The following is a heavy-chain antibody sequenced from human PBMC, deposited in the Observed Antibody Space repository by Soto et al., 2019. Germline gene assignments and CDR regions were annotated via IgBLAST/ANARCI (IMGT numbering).Heavy chain of an antibody. CDR2: IDYDGTTT. CDR1: GYSFDSYW. V-gene: IGHV3-74*01. CDR3: TSGPRASSGGTGAY. D-gene: IGHD2-2*01. Sequence: EVQLVESGGGLVQPGGSLRLSCAASGYSFDSYWMHWVRQAPGQGPMWVSRIDYDGTTTNYADSVKGRFTISRDNAKSTIYLQMNSLRPEDTAVYYCTSGPRASSGGTGAYWGKGTLVTVSS. J-gene: IGHJ1*01.